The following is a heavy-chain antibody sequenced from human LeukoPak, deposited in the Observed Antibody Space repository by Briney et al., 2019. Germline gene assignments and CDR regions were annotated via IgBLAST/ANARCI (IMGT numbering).Heavy chain of an antibody. CDR2: VYYSGST. J-gene: IGHJ4*02. CDR1: GGSISSGDYY. V-gene: IGHV4-30-4*08. D-gene: IGHD3-3*01. Sequence: SETLSLTCTVSGGSISSGDYYWSWIRQPPGRGLEWIGYVYYSGSTYYNPSLKSRVTISVDTSKNTFSLKLSSVTAADTAVYYCARGSVLRHFNYWGQGTLVTVSS. CDR3: ARGSVLRHFNY.